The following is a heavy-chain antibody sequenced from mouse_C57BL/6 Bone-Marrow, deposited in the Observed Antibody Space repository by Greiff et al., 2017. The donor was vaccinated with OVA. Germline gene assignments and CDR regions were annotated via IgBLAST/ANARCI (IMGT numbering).Heavy chain of an antibody. CDR1: GYTFTSYD. Sequence: VKLMESGPELVKPGASVKLSCKASGYTFTSYDINWVKQRPGQGLEWIGWIYPRDGSTKYNENFKGKATLTVDTSSSTAYMELHSLTSEDSAVYFCARSYYYGSSGWYFDVWGTGTTVTVSS. V-gene: IGHV1-85*01. CDR3: ARSYYYGSSGWYFDV. D-gene: IGHD1-1*01. J-gene: IGHJ1*03. CDR2: IYPRDGST.